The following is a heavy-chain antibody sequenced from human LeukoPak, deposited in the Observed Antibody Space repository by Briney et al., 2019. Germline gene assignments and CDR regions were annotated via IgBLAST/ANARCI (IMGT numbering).Heavy chain of an antibody. Sequence: SETLSLTCTVSGGSISSGGYYWSWVRQHPGKGLEWIGHIYYSGSTYYNPSLKSRVTISVDTSKNQFSLKLSSVTAADTAVYYCARDYGGNYFDYWGQGTLVTVSS. CDR1: GGSISSGGYY. D-gene: IGHD2-15*01. CDR3: ARDYGGNYFDY. CDR2: IYYSGST. J-gene: IGHJ4*02. V-gene: IGHV4-31*03.